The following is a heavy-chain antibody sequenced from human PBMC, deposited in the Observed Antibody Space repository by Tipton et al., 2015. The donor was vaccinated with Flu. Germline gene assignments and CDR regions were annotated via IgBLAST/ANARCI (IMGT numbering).Heavy chain of an antibody. V-gene: IGHV4-59*01. CDR1: GGSISPYY. CDR2: VSYSGNT. CDR3: ARDRGGTYFFPFDP. D-gene: IGHD1-26*01. J-gene: IGHJ5*02. Sequence: LRLSCTVSGGSISPYYWNWIRQPPGKGLEWIGYVSYSGNTNYNPSLKSRVTISLDTSKNQFSLMLTSVTAADTALYYCARDRGGTYFFPFDPWGQGNLVPVSS.